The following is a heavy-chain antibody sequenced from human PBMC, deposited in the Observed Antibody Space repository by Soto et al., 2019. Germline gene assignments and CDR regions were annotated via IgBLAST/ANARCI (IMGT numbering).Heavy chain of an antibody. Sequence: GGSLRLSCAASGFTFDEYAMHWVRQSPGKGLQWVSGISWNSGIIAYADSVKGRFTISRDNAKNSLYLQMNSLTTEDTALYYCARDNGYCTGATCYYQLDYWGQGTLVTVSS. V-gene: IGHV3-9*01. J-gene: IGHJ4*02. D-gene: IGHD2-15*01. CDR1: GFTFDEYA. CDR2: ISWNSGII. CDR3: ARDNGYCTGATCYYQLDY.